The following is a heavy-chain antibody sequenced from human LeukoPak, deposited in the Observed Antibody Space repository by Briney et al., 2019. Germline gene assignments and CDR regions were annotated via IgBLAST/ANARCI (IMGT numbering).Heavy chain of an antibody. J-gene: IGHJ4*02. D-gene: IGHD3-10*01. V-gene: IGHV3-23*01. CDR2: VSVNGGAT. Sequence: GGSLRLSCAASGFTFSSCALSWVRQAPGKGLEWVSTVSVNGGATYYADSVKGRFTISRDNSKNTLYLQMNSLRAEDTAVYFCAKELHGSGNYAFDYWGQGTLVTVSS. CDR3: AKELHGSGNYAFDY. CDR1: GFTFSSCA.